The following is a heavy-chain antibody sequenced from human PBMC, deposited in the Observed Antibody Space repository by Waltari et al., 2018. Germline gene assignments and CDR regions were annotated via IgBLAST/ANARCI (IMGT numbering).Heavy chain of an antibody. V-gene: IGHV1-18*01. J-gene: IGHJ4*02. CDR3: ARDDVDSSSFGGF. Sequence: FSNYGITWVRQAPGQGLEWMGWISAYNGNTNYEQKFQGRVTMTTDTSTSTAYMELRSLRSDDTAVYYCARDDVDSSSFGGFWGQGTLVTVSS. CDR1: FSNYG. D-gene: IGHD6-13*01. CDR2: ISAYNGNT.